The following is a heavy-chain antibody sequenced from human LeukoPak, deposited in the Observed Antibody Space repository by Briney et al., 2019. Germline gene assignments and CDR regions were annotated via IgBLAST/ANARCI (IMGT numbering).Heavy chain of an antibody. CDR2: ISYDGSNK. J-gene: IGHJ4*02. Sequence: GRSLRLSCAASGFTFSSYGMHWVRQAPAKGLEWGAVISYDGSNKYYADSVKGRFTISRDNSKNKLYLQMNSLRAEDTAVYYCAKLGSVAETYQAHDYWGQGTLVTVSS. CDR1: GFTFSSYG. V-gene: IGHV3-30*18. D-gene: IGHD6-19*01. CDR3: AKLGSVAETYQAHDY.